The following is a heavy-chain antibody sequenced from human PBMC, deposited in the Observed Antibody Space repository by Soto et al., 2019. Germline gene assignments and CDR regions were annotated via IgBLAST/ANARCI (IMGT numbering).Heavy chain of an antibody. D-gene: IGHD6-13*01. CDR3: AKDRDGAAAGPTKFYGMDV. CDR1: GFTFSSYA. Sequence: EVQLLESGGGLVQPGGSLRLSCAASGFTFSSYAMSWVRQAPGKGLEWVSVISGSGDSTYYADSVRGRFTISRDTSKNPLYLQMNRLRAEDTAVYYCAKDRDGAAAGPTKFYGMDVWGQGTTVTVSS. CDR2: ISGSGDST. J-gene: IGHJ6*02. V-gene: IGHV3-23*01.